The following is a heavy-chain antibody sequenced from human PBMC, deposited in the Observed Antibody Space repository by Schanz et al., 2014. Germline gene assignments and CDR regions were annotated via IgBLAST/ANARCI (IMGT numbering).Heavy chain of an antibody. CDR1: GGTFSSYA. Sequence: QVQLVQSGPEVKKPGASVKVSCKASGGTFSSYAFSWVRQAPGQGLEWLGTIFLNDGGTHSAEKFQGRIIMTRDTSTSTVYLDLSSLRSEDTAVYYCARERPRKGDFDYWGQGTLVTVSS. J-gene: IGHJ4*02. CDR3: ARERPRKGDFDY. CDR2: IFLNDGGT. V-gene: IGHV1-69*04. D-gene: IGHD1-26*01.